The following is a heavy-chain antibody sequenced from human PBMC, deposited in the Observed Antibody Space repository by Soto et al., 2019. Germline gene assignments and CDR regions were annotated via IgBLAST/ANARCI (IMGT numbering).Heavy chain of an antibody. CDR2: IIPIFGTA. J-gene: IGHJ6*02. CDR3: ARSSYSSGYNSVSDYYYGMDV. CDR1: GGTFSSYA. Sequence: SVKVSCKASGGTFSSYAISWVRQAPGQGLEWMGGIIPIFGTANYAQKFQGRVTITADESTSTAYMELSSLRSEDTAVYYCARSSYSSGYNSVSDYYYGMDVWGQGTTVTVSS. D-gene: IGHD6-19*01. V-gene: IGHV1-69*13.